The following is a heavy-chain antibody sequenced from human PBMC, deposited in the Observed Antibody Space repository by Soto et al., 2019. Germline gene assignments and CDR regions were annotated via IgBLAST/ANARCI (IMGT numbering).Heavy chain of an antibody. Sequence: EVQLVESGGGLVQPGGSLRLSCAASGFTFSDHYMDWVRQAPGKGLEWVGRSRKKLRSFHTEYAASVKGRFTISRDDSKNSLYLQMNSLKTKDTAVYYCARGPMPGDTGSYLDNWGQGTLVTVSS. V-gene: IGHV3-72*01. CDR3: ARGPMPGDTGSYLDN. CDR1: GFTFSDHY. CDR2: SRKKLRSFHT. D-gene: IGHD1-26*01. J-gene: IGHJ4*02.